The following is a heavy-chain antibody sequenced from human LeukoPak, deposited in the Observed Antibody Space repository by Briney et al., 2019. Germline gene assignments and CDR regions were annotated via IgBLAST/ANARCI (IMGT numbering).Heavy chain of an antibody. CDR2: ISGSGGST. CDR1: GLTFSNYG. D-gene: IGHD3-10*01. Sequence: GGSLRLSCAASGLTFSNYGMSWVRQAPGKGLEWVSAISGSGGSTYYADSVKGRFTISRDNSKNTLYLQMNSLRAEDTAVYYCAKAYYYGSGSYAYYYYYMDVWGKGTTVTISS. V-gene: IGHV3-23*01. J-gene: IGHJ6*03. CDR3: AKAYYYGSGSYAYYYYYMDV.